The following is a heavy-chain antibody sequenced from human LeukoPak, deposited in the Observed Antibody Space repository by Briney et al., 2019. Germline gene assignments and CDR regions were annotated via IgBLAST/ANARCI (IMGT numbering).Heavy chain of an antibody. V-gene: IGHV3-20*04. CDR1: GFTFSSYA. D-gene: IGHD7-27*01. Sequence: TGGSLRLSCAASGFTFSSYAMHWVRQAPGKGLEWVSGINWNGGSTGYADSVKGRFTISRDNAKNSLYLQMNSLRDEDTALYYCARTEWELGPYAFDIWGQGTMVTVSS. CDR3: ARTEWELGPYAFDI. CDR2: INWNGGST. J-gene: IGHJ3*02.